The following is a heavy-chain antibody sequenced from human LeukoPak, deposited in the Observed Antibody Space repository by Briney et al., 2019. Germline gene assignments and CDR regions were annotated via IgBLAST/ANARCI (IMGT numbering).Heavy chain of an antibody. Sequence: GGSLRLSCAASGFTFSSCTMSWVRQAPGKGLEWVSTITTSDGNTYYADSVKGRFTISRDNSKNTLYLQMNSLRAEDTAVYYCAKSLARDCCSTSCPKHYYYYYGMDVWGQGTTVTVFS. V-gene: IGHV3-23*01. D-gene: IGHD2-2*01. CDR2: ITTSDGNT. J-gene: IGHJ6*02. CDR3: AKSLARDCCSTSCPKHYYYYYGMDV. CDR1: GFTFSSCT.